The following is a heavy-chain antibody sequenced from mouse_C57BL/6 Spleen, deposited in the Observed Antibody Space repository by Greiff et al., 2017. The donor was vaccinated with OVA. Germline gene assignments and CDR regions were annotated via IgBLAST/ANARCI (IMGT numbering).Heavy chain of an antibody. V-gene: IGHV1-82*01. D-gene: IGHD2-1*01. CDR3: ASFYYGNYVDY. Sequence: QVQLQQSGPELVKPGASVKISCKASGYAFSSSWMNWVKQRPGKGLEWIGRIYPGDGDTNYNGKFKGKATLNADKSSSTAYMQLSSLTSEDSAVYFCASFYYGNYVDYWGQGTTLTVSS. CDR2: IYPGDGDT. J-gene: IGHJ2*01. CDR1: GYAFSSSW.